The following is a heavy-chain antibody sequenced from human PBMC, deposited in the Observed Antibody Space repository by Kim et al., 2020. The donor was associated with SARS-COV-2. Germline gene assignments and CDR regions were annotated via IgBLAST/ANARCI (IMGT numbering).Heavy chain of an antibody. Sequence: GGSLRLSCAASGFTFSSYGMHWVRQAPGKGLEWVAVISYDGSNKYYADSVKGRFTISRDNSKNTLYLQMNSLRAEDTAVYYCAKDGNDFWSGQNYFDYWGQGTLVTVSS. D-gene: IGHD3-3*01. J-gene: IGHJ4*02. CDR3: AKDGNDFWSGQNYFDY. CDR2: ISYDGSNK. V-gene: IGHV3-30*18. CDR1: GFTFSSYG.